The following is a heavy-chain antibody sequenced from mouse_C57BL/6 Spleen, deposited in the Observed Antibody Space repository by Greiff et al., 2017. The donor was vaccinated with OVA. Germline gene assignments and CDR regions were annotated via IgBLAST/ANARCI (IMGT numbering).Heavy chain of an antibody. J-gene: IGHJ3*01. V-gene: IGHV2-9-1*01. CDR3: ARNFDYDEGAWFAY. D-gene: IGHD2-4*01. Sequence: VQRVESGPGLVAPSQSLSITCTVSGFSLPSYAISWVRQPPGKGLEWLGVIWTGGGPNYNSALKSRLSISKDNSKSQVFLKMNSLQTDDTARYYCARNFDYDEGAWFAYWGQGTLVTVSA. CDR1: GFSLPSYA. CDR2: IWTGGGP.